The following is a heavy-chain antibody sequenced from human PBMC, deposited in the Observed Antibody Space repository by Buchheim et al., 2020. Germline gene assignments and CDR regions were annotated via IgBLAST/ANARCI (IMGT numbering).Heavy chain of an antibody. CDR1: GFTFSSYA. V-gene: IGHV3-23*01. CDR3: AKRGIYSSGWYFYFDY. D-gene: IGHD6-19*01. J-gene: IGHJ4*02. CDR2: ISGSGGST. Sequence: EVQLLESGGGLVQPGGSLRLSCAASGFTFSSYAMSWVRQAPGKGLEWVSPISGSGGSTYSADSVTGRFTITRDNSKNTLYLQMNSLRDEETAVYYCAKRGIYSSGWYFYFDYWGQGTL.